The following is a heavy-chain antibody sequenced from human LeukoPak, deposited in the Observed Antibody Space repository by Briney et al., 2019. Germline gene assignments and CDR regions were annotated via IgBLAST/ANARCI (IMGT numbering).Heavy chain of an antibody. Sequence: SXXAXGGTFXXXAISXXRQAPGQGLEWMGGIIPIFGTANYAQKFQGRVTITADESTSTAYMELSSLRSEDTAVYYCAGRKPYYYDSSGYYPFDYWGQGTLVTVSS. J-gene: IGHJ4*02. CDR2: IIPIFGTA. CDR3: AGRKPYYYDSSGYYPFDY. CDR1: GGTFXXXA. V-gene: IGHV1-69*01. D-gene: IGHD3-22*01.